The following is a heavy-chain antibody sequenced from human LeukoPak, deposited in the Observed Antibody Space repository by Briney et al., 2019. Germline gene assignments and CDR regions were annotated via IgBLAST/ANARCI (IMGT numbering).Heavy chain of an antibody. CDR3: AKPFNDYYDSSGYFTYYYGMDV. V-gene: IGHV3-23*01. J-gene: IGHJ6*02. D-gene: IGHD3-22*01. CDR1: GFTFSSYA. CDR2: ISGSGGST. Sequence: GGSLRLSCAASGFTFSSYAMSWVRQAPGKGLEWVSAISGSGGSTYYADSVKGRFTISRDNSKNTLYLQMNSLRAEDTAVYYCAKPFNDYYDSSGYFTYYYGMDVWGQGTTVTVSS.